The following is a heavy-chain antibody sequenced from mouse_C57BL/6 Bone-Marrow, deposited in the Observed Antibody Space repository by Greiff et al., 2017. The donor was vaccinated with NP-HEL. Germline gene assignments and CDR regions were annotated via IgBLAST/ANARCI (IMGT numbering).Heavy chain of an antibody. Sequence: VQLQQPGAELVKPGASVKVSCKASGYTFTSYWMHWVKQRPGQGLEWIGRIHPSDSDTNYNQKFKGKATLTVDKSSSTAYMQLSSLTSEDSAVYYCAISDYYGSSGGFAYWGQGTLVTVSA. CDR2: IHPSDSDT. J-gene: IGHJ3*01. V-gene: IGHV1-74*01. D-gene: IGHD1-1*01. CDR3: AISDYYGSSGGFAY. CDR1: GYTFTSYW.